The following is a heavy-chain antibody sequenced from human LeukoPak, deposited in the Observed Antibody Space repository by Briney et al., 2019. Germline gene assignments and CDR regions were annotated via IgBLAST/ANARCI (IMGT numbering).Heavy chain of an antibody. CDR2: ISGRGGGST. D-gene: IGHD3-9*01. CDR1: GFTFSSYA. J-gene: IGHJ6*03. CDR3: AKCILTGYYKGYMDV. Sequence: GGSLRLSCAASGFTFSSYAMSWVRQAPGKGLEWVSAISGRGGGSTYYADSVKGRFTISRDNSKNTLYLQMNSLRAEDTAVYYCAKCILTGYYKGYMDVWGKGTTVTISS. V-gene: IGHV3-23*01.